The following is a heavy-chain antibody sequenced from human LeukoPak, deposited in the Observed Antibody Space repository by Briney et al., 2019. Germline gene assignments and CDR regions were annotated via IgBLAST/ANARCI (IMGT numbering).Heavy chain of an antibody. J-gene: IGHJ3*01. Sequence: PSQTLSLICTVSGGSINSDASYWSWIRQLPGKGLEWIGYVFYSGGTLYNPSLNSRVTISVDTSKTQFSLKLTSVTAADTAVYYCARHKTVTYDVFDLWGRGTMVTVSS. D-gene: IGHD3-3*01. V-gene: IGHV4-30-4*01. CDR1: GGSINSDASY. CDR2: VFYSGGT. CDR3: ARHKTVTYDVFDL.